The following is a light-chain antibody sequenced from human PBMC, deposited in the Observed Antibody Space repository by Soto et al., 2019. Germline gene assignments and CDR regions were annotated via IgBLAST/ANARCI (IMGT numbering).Light chain of an antibody. Sequence: DIQMTQFPSSLSASVGDRVSITCQASQEIYNYLNWYQHKPGKAPNLLIYDASNLETGVPSRFSGGGSGTHFTFTISSLQPEDVATYYCQQYDDLPLTFGGGTKVEIK. V-gene: IGKV1-33*01. CDR2: DAS. CDR1: QEIYNY. J-gene: IGKJ4*01. CDR3: QQYDDLPLT.